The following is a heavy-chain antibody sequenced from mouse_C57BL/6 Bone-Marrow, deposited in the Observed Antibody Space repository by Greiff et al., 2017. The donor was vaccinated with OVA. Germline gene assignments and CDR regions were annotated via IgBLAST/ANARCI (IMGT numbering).Heavy chain of an antibody. CDR1: GYSFTDYN. CDR3: SRWGYDYEEGGYYAMDY. CDR2: INTNYGTT. D-gene: IGHD2-4*01. V-gene: IGHV1-39*01. J-gene: IGHJ4*01. Sequence: VQLQESGPELVKPGASVTISCKASGYSFTDYNMNWVKQSNGKSLEWIGVINTNYGTTSYNQKFKGKATLTVEQSSNTAYMQLNSLTSEDSAVYYCSRWGYDYEEGGYYAMDYWGQGTSVPVSS.